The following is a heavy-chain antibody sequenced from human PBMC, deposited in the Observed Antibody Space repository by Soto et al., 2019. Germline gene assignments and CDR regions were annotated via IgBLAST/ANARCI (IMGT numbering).Heavy chain of an antibody. V-gene: IGHV3-53*01. CDR2: IESGGST. D-gene: IGHD2-15*01. CDR1: GFTVSSSY. Sequence: GGSLRLSCNASGFTVSSSYMSWVRQAPGMGLEWVAVIESGGSTHYADSVKGRFTISRDNSKNMIYLQLHTLGAEDTAVYYCAKDLGPLRLLHYYFYGLDVWGQGTTVTVSS. CDR3: AKDLGPLRLLHYYFYGLDV. J-gene: IGHJ6*02.